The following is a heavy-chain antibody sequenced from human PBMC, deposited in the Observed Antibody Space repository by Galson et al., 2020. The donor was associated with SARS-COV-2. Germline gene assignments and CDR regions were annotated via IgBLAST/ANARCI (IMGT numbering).Heavy chain of an antibody. D-gene: IGHD3-16*01. V-gene: IGHV5-10-1*01. J-gene: IGHJ4*02. CDR2: IDPSDSYS. Sequence: GESLKISCKGSGYTFMSHWISWVRQMPGKGLEWMGRIDPSDSYSNYSPSFQGHVTLSVDKSNSTAYLQWSSLKASDTAIYYCARHASSFHPYFDSWGQGTLVTVSS. CDR3: ARHASSFHPYFDS. CDR1: GYTFMSHW.